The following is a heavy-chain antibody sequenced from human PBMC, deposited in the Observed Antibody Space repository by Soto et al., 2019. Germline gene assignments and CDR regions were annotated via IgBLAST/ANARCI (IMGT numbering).Heavy chain of an antibody. Sequence: QVQLQESGPGLVKPSETLSLTCTVSGGSISPYYWSWIRQPPGKGLEWIGYIYYSGSTNYNPSLKSLVTISVDTSKNQFSLKLSSVTAADTAVYYCARYAVAGNGGVRVDYWGQGTLVTVSS. CDR1: GGSISPYY. J-gene: IGHJ4*02. CDR3: ARYAVAGNGGVRVDY. D-gene: IGHD6-19*01. CDR2: IYYSGST. V-gene: IGHV4-59*01.